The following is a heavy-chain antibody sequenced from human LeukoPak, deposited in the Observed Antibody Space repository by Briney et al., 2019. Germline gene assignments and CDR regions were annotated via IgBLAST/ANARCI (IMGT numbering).Heavy chain of an antibody. Sequence: ASVKVSCKASGYTFTSYYMHWVRQAPGQGLEWMGIINPSGGSTSYAQKFQGRVTMTRDTSTSTVYMELSSLRSEDTAVYYCAKDPLRYFDWFRAGPDYWGQGTLVTVSS. CDR3: AKDPLRYFDWFRAGPDY. J-gene: IGHJ4*02. D-gene: IGHD3-9*01. CDR1: GYTFTSYY. CDR2: INPSGGST. V-gene: IGHV1-46*01.